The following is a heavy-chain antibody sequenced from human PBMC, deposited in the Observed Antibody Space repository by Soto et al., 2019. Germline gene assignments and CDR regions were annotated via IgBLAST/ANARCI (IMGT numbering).Heavy chain of an antibody. CDR1: GFTFSSYA. V-gene: IGHV3-23*01. J-gene: IGHJ4*02. CDR3: AKDLGPSFLVAAAGTGY. CDR2: ISGSGGST. Sequence: GGSLRLSCAASGFTFSSYAMSWVRQAPGKGLEWVSAISGSGGSTYYADSVKGRFTISRDNSKNTLYLQMNSLRAEDTAVYYCAKDLGPSFLVAAAGTGYRGQGTLVTVSS. D-gene: IGHD6-13*01.